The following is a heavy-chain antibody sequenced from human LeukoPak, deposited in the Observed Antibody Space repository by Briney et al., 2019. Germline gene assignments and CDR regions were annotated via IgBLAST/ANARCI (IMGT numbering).Heavy chain of an antibody. J-gene: IGHJ5*02. CDR3: ASGYCSSTSCLFDP. Sequence: SEALSLTCAISGHSTTRGYYWAWFRQSPGKGLEWIGYIYYSGSTNYNPSLKSRVTISVDTSKNQFSLKLSSVTAADTAVYYCASGYCSSTSCLFDPWGQGTLVTVSS. D-gene: IGHD2-2*03. CDR2: IYYSGST. CDR1: GHSTTRGYY. V-gene: IGHV4-61*01.